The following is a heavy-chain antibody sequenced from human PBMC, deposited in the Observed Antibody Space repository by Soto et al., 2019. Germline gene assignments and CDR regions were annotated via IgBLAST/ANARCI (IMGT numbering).Heavy chain of an antibody. V-gene: IGHV1-3*04. CDR1: GITSTTYA. CDR2: INTGNGNT. D-gene: IGHD3-10*01. J-gene: IGHJ5*02. CDR3: AMGVVRGVIILWFDP. Sequence: ASVKVSCKASGITSTTYAIHWVRQAPGHGLEWMGWINTGNGNTRYSQKFQGRVTITRDTSASTAYMELSSLRSEDTAVYYCAMGVVRGVIILWFDPWGQGTLVTVSS.